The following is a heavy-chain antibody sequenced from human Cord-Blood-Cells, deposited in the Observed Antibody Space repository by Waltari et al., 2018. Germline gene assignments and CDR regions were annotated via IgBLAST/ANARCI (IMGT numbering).Heavy chain of an antibody. Sequence: QVQLVQSGAEVKKPGSSVNVSCKASGGTFSSYAISWVRQAPGQGLEWMGGIIPIFGTANDEQKLQGRVTITADESTSTAYMELSSLRSEDTAVYYCATDPYYYDSSGYYRSEYFQHWGQGTLVTVSS. CDR1: GGTFSSYA. CDR2: IIPIFGTA. V-gene: IGHV1-69*01. CDR3: ATDPYYYDSSGYYRSEYFQH. D-gene: IGHD3-22*01. J-gene: IGHJ1*01.